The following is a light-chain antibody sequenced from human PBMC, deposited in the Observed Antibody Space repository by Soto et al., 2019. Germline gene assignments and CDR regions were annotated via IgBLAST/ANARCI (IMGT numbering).Light chain of an antibody. CDR1: PSVLYSSNNKNY. CDR3: QQYYSTPQT. V-gene: IGKV4-1*01. J-gene: IGKJ1*01. CDR2: WAS. Sequence: DIVMTQSPDSLAVYLGERATNNCKSSPSVLYSSNNKNYLAWYQQKPGQPPKLLIYWASTRESGVPDRFSGSGSGTDFTLTISSLQAEDVAVYYCQQYYSTPQTFGQGTKVEIK.